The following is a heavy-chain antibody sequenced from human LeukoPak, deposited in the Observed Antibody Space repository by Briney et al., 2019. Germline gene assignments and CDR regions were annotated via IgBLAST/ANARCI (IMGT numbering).Heavy chain of an antibody. CDR2: IIPIFGTA. V-gene: IGHV1-69*05. CDR3: VRDDGYNWGLIDY. Sequence: VASLKVSSKASGGTFSSYAISWGPQAPGQGREWMGGIIPIFGTANYAQKFQGRVTITTDESTSTAYMELSRLRSEDTAAYYCVRDDGYNWGLIDYWGQGTLVTVSS. CDR1: GGTFSSYA. D-gene: IGHD5-24*01. J-gene: IGHJ4*02.